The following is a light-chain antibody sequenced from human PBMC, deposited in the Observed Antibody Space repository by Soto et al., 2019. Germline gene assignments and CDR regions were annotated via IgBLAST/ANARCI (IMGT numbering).Light chain of an antibody. CDR1: QSVSSCY. CDR3: QQYGSPIWT. CDR2: GAS. J-gene: IGKJ1*01. Sequence: EIVLTQSPGTLSLSPGERATLSCRASQSVSSCYLAWYQQKPGQAPRLLIYGASSRATGIPDRFSGSGSGTDFTLTISRLEPEDFAVYYCQQYGSPIWTFGQGTKVDIK. V-gene: IGKV3-20*01.